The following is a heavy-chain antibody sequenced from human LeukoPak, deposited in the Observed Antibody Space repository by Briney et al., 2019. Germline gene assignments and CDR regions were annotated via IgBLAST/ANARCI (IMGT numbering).Heavy chain of an antibody. Sequence: GESLKISCQAFGYTFNTYWIGWVRQMPGKGLEWMGIINPGDSDPRYSPSFQGRATISADRSISTAYLQWSSLKASDTAMYYCARHGVGSSWFGFDYWGQGTLVTVSS. CDR3: ARHGVGSSWFGFDY. V-gene: IGHV5-51*01. CDR1: GYTFNTYW. J-gene: IGHJ4*02. D-gene: IGHD6-6*01. CDR2: INPGDSDP.